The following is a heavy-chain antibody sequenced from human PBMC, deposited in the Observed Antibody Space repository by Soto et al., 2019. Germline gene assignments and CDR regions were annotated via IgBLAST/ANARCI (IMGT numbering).Heavy chain of an antibody. V-gene: IGHV2-5*02. Sequence: QITLKESGPTLVKPTQTLTLTCTFSGFSLSTSGVAVGWIRQPPGKALEWLALIYWDDDKRYSPSLKSRLTITKDTSKNQVVLTMTNMDPVDIATYYCAHCTVTVWGDYFVYWGQGTLVTVSS. CDR1: GFSLSTSGVA. D-gene: IGHD3-16*01. CDR2: IYWDDDK. J-gene: IGHJ4*02. CDR3: AHCTVTVWGDYFVY.